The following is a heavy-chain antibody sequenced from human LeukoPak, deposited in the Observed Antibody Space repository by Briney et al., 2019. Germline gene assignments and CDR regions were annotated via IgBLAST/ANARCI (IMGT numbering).Heavy chain of an antibody. CDR2: ISSSSSYI. J-gene: IGHJ4*02. V-gene: IGHV3-21*01. CDR1: GFTFSSYA. D-gene: IGHD2-2*01. CDR3: ASMGKYCSSTSCYFPFDY. Sequence: GGSLRLSCAASGFTFSSYAMSWVRQAPGKGLEWVSSISSSSSYIYYADSVKGRFTISRDNAKNSLYLQTNSLRAEDTAVYYCASMGKYCSSTSCYFPFDYWGQGTLVTVSS.